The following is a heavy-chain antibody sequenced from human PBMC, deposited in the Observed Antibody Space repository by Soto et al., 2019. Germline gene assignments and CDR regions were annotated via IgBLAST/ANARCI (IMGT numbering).Heavy chain of an antibody. Sequence: VKVSCKASGGTFSSYAISWVRQAPGQGLEWMGGIIPIFGTANYAQKFQGRVTITADESTSTAYMELSSLRSEDTAVYYCATLIVGATQTFDYWGQGILVTVSS. J-gene: IGHJ4*02. V-gene: IGHV1-69*13. D-gene: IGHD1-26*01. CDR2: IIPIFGTA. CDR3: ATLIVGATQTFDY. CDR1: GGTFSSYA.